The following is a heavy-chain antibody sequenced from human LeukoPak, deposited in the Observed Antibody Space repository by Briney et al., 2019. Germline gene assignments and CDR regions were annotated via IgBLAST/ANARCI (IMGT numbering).Heavy chain of an antibody. CDR1: GGSISSYY. V-gene: IGHV4-59*01. CDR2: IYYSGST. J-gene: IGHJ4*02. D-gene: IGHD3-3*01. CDR3: ARVPLDFWSGYPQYYFDY. Sequence: KPSETLSLTCTVSGGSISSYYWSWIRQPPGKGLEWIGYIYYSGSTNYNPSLKSRVTISVDTSKNQFSLKLSSVPAADTAVYYCARVPLDFWSGYPQYYFDYWGQGTLVTVSS.